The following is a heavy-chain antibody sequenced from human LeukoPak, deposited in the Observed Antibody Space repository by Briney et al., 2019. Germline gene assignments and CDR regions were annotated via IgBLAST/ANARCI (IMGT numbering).Heavy chain of an antibody. Sequence: PSETLSLTCTVSGGSISSYYWSWIRQPPGKGLEWIGYIYYSGSTNYNPSLKSRVTISVDTSKNQFSLKLSSVTAADTAVYYCARSGGSTVTTRYFDLWGHGTLVTVSS. V-gene: IGHV4-59*08. J-gene: IGHJ2*01. CDR1: GGSISSYY. CDR3: ARSGGSTVTTRYFDL. CDR2: IYYSGST. D-gene: IGHD4-17*01.